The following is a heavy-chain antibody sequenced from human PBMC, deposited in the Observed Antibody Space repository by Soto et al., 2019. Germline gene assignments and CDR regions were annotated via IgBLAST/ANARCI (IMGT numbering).Heavy chain of an antibody. J-gene: IGHJ6*01. CDR3: ARGPIYDFWSGPAMDV. D-gene: IGHD3-3*01. CDR1: GFNLSSFE. Sequence: PGGSLRLSCAASGFNLSSFEMNWVRQAPGKGLEWVSYISSSGSTIHYADSVKGRFTISRDNAKNSLHLQMNRLRAEDTAVYDCARGPIYDFWSGPAMDVWGQGTTVSVSS. CDR2: ISSSGSTI. V-gene: IGHV3-48*03.